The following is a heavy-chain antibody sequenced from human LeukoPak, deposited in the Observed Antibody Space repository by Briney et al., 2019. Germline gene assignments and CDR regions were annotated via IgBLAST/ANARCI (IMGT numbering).Heavy chain of an antibody. V-gene: IGHV3-30*18. CDR3: AKGYHIYSYVVSFGHY. CDR1: GFTLSDYA. J-gene: IGHJ4*02. CDR2: ISRDGSDK. D-gene: IGHD5-18*01. Sequence: GGSLRLSCEASGFTLSDYAMHWVRQAPGKGPEWVSIISRDGSDKNYADSVKGRFTISRDNSKNTLYLQISSLRAEDTAVYYCAKGYHIYSYVVSFGHYWGQGTLVTVSS.